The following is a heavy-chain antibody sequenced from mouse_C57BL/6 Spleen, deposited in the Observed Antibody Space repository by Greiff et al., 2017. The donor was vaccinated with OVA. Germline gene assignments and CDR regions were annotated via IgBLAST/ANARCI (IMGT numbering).Heavy chain of an antibody. CDR1: GYTFTSYW. Sequence: VKLQQSGAELVKPGASVKLSCKASGYTFTSYWMHWVKQRPGRGLEWIGRIDPNSGGTKYNEKFKSKATLTVDKPSSTAYMQLSSLTSEDSAVYYCARDYGSSYVSAMDYWGQGTSVTVSS. J-gene: IGHJ4*01. V-gene: IGHV1-72*01. CDR2: IDPNSGGT. D-gene: IGHD1-1*01. CDR3: ARDYGSSYVSAMDY.